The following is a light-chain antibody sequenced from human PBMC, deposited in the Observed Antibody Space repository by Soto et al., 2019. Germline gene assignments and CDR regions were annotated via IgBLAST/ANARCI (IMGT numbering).Light chain of an antibody. CDR3: SSYTSSSTWV. CDR1: SSDVGGYNY. Sequence: QSVLTQPASVSGSPGQSITISCTGTSSDVGGYNYVSWYQQHPGKAPKLMIYDVSNRPSGVSNRFSGSKSGNTASLTISGLQAEDEAYYYCSSYTSSSTWVFGGGTQLTVL. V-gene: IGLV2-14*01. J-gene: IGLJ3*02. CDR2: DVS.